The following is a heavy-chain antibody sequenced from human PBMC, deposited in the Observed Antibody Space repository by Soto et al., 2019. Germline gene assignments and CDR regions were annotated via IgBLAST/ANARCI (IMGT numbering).Heavy chain of an antibody. V-gene: IGHV4-59*01. CDR1: GGSISSYY. Sequence: SETLSLTCTVSGGSISSYYWSWIRQPPGKGLEWIGYIYYSGSTNYNPSLKSRVTISVDTSKNQFSLKLSSVTAADTAVYYCARRYCSGGSCYYQPGNYWYFDLWGRGTLVTVSS. CDR2: IYYSGST. J-gene: IGHJ2*01. CDR3: ARRYCSGGSCYYQPGNYWYFDL. D-gene: IGHD2-15*01.